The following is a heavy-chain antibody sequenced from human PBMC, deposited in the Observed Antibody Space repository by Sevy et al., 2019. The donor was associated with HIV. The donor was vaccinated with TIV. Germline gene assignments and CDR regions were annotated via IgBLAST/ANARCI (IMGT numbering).Heavy chain of an antibody. Sequence: SETLSLTCTVSGASISSNYWSWIRQPPGKGLEWIGHIYYGGSTNYNPSLRSRVTISVDTSKNQFSLNLSSVTPADTAVYYCARPGGDCAGGSCGGWLDPWDRGTLVTVSS. CDR3: ARPGGDCAGGSCGGWLDP. J-gene: IGHJ5*02. CDR1: GASISSNY. CDR2: IYYGGST. V-gene: IGHV4-59*01. D-gene: IGHD2-15*01.